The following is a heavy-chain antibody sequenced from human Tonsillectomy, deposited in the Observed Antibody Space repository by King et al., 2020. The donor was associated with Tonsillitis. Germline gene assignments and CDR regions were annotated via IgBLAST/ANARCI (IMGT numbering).Heavy chain of an antibody. CDR3: ASTPGISLYYGMDV. CDR1: GFTVSTNY. D-gene: IGHD6-13*01. CDR2: AYSGGDT. J-gene: IGHJ6*02. V-gene: IGHV3-53*04. Sequence: VQLVESGGGLVQPGGSLRLSCAASGFTVSTNYKNWVRQAPGKGLEWISGAYSGGDTYYADSVEGRFTIYRHNSKNTLYLQMNSLRAEDTAVYFCASTPGISLYYGMDVWGQGTTVTVSS.